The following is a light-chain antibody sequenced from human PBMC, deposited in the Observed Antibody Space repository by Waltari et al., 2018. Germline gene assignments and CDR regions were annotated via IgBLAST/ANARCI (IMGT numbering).Light chain of an antibody. CDR1: QSINSW. CDR3: QQYNNYPWT. CDR2: KAS. V-gene: IGKV1-5*03. J-gene: IGKJ1*01. Sequence: DIQMTQSPPTLSASVGDRVTITCRASQSINSWLAWYHQKPGKAPNLLIYKASSLESGVPSRFSGSASGTEFTLTISSLQPDDFATYYCQQYNNYPWTFGQGTKVEI.